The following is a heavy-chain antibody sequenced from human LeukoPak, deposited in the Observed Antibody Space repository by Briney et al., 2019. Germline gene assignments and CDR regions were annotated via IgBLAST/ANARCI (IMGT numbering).Heavy chain of an antibody. Sequence: GGSLRLSCAASGFTFTSYAMSWVRQAPGKGLEWVSSISGSGESTYYADSARGRFTISRDNSKNTLYLQMNSLRVEDTAVYYCAKGGWRREYYFDYWGQGTLVTVSS. CDR3: AKGGWRREYYFDY. CDR1: GFTFTSYA. V-gene: IGHV3-23*01. D-gene: IGHD3-10*01. J-gene: IGHJ4*02. CDR2: ISGSGEST.